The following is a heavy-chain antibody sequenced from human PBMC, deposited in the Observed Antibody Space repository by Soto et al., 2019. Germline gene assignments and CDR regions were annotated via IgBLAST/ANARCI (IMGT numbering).Heavy chain of an antibody. Sequence: GESLKISCRGSGYSFTSYWIGWVRQMPGKGLEWMGIIYPGDSDTRYSPSFQGQVTISADKSISTAYLQWSSLKASDTAMYYCERESSEYYYYYGMDVWGQGTTVTVSS. CDR2: IYPGDSDT. D-gene: IGHD6-6*01. CDR3: ERESSEYYYYYGMDV. J-gene: IGHJ6*02. V-gene: IGHV5-51*01. CDR1: GYSFTSYW.